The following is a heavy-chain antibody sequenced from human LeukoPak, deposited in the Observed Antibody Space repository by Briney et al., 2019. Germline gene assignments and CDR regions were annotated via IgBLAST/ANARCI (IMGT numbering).Heavy chain of an antibody. CDR1: GYSISSSYY. CDR2: ICYSGST. Sequence: SETLSLTCTVSGYSISSSYYWGWIRPPPGKGLEWIGSICYSGSTYYNPSLKSRVTISVDTSKNQFSLKLSSVTAADTAVYYCARDPTGPYNWFDPWGQGTLVTVSS. CDR3: ARDPTGPYNWFDP. D-gene: IGHD3-9*01. J-gene: IGHJ5*02. V-gene: IGHV4-38-2*02.